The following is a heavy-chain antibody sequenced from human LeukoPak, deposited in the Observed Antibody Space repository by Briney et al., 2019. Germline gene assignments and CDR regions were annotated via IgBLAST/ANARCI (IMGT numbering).Heavy chain of an antibody. CDR1: GFTFSSYA. Sequence: PGGSLRLSCAASGFTFSSYAMSWVRQAPGEGLEWVSAISGGGGSTYYADSVKGRFTVSRDNSKNTLYLLMNSLRAEDTALYYCAKALYGLWLSGDYWGQGTLVTVPS. J-gene: IGHJ4*02. CDR2: ISGGGGST. CDR3: AKALYGLWLSGDY. D-gene: IGHD5-18*01. V-gene: IGHV3-23*01.